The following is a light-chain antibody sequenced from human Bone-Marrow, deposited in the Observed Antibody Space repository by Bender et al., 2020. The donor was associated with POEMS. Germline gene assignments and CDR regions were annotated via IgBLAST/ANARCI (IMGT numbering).Light chain of an antibody. Sequence: QSALTQPASVSGSPGQSITISCTGTSSDVGDYNFVSWYQQHPGKAPKLMIYDVNKRPSGVSNRFSGSKSGNTASPTISGLQAEDEAVYYCSSYTNSNTWVFGGGTKVTVL. CDR1: SSDVGDYNF. CDR2: DVN. J-gene: IGLJ3*02. V-gene: IGLV2-14*02. CDR3: SSYTNSNTWV.